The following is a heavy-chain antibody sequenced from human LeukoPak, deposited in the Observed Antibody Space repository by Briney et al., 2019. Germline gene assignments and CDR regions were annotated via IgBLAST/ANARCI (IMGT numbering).Heavy chain of an antibody. CDR1: GFTFDDYG. J-gene: IGHJ4*02. Sequence: GGSLRLSCAAAGFTFDDYGMSWVRQAPGKGLEWVSGINWNGGSTGYADSVKGRFTISTDNAKNSLYLQMNSLRAEDTAFYYCARADSYYYDSSGYDYWGQGTLVTVSS. CDR2: INWNGGST. CDR3: ARADSYYYDSSGYDY. V-gene: IGHV3-20*04. D-gene: IGHD3-22*01.